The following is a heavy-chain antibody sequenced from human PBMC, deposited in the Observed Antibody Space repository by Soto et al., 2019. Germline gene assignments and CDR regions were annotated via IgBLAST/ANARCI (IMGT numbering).Heavy chain of an antibody. D-gene: IGHD3-16*01. CDR3: ARMGDVPYYYYGMDV. J-gene: IGHJ6*02. Sequence: QVQLVQSGAEVKKPGASVKVSCKASGYTFTRSGISWVRQAPGQGLEWMGWINGYNGNTNYTQKMQGRITMTTDTPTSTANMELRSLRSDDTAVYYCARMGDVPYYYYGMDVWGQGTTVIVYS. V-gene: IGHV1-18*01. CDR2: INGYNGNT. CDR1: GYTFTRSG.